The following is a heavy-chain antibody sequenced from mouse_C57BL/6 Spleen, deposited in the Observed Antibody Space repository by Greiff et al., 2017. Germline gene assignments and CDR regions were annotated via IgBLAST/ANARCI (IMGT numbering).Heavy chain of an antibody. CDR1: GFTFSSYA. V-gene: IGHV5-4*01. CDR3: AKEVDYYGSSGDFGV. Sequence: EVKLMESGGGLVKPGGSLKLSCAASGFTFSSYAMSWVRQTPEKRLEWVATISDGGSYTYYPDNVKGRFTISRDNAKNNLYLQMSHLKSEDTAMYYCAKEVDYYGSSGDFGVWGTGTTVPVSS. CDR2: ISDGGSYT. D-gene: IGHD1-1*01. J-gene: IGHJ1*03.